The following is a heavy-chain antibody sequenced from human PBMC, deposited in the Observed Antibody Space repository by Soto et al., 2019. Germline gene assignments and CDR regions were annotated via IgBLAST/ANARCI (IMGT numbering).Heavy chain of an antibody. Sequence: GGSLRLSGATSGFSFSSFEMIWVRQAPGKGLEWISYISDSGSTMYYADSVKGRFTISRDNAKNSLYLQMSSMRVEDTALYYCARSTVTSDWGQGTQVTVSS. CDR3: ARSTVTSD. V-gene: IGHV3-48*03. CDR2: ISDSGSTM. CDR1: GFSFSSFE. D-gene: IGHD4-17*01. J-gene: IGHJ4*02.